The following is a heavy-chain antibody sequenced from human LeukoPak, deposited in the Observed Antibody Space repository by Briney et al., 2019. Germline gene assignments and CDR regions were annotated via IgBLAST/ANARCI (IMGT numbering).Heavy chain of an antibody. J-gene: IGHJ4*02. Sequence: GGSLKLPCAASGFTFSESSMNWVRQAAGKGLEWVGLIRSKADNYATMYAESMEGRFTITRDDSKDTAYLQVNSLQTEDTAVYYCTPGYDYWGQGALVTVST. CDR2: IRSKADNYAT. V-gene: IGHV3-73*01. D-gene: IGHD3-9*01. CDR3: TPGYDY. CDR1: GFTFSESS.